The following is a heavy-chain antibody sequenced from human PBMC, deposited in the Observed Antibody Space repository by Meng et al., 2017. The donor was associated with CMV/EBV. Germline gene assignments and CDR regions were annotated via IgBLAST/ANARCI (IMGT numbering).Heavy chain of an antibody. CDR1: GYSFTSYW. D-gene: IGHD1-7*01. Sequence: GGSLRLSCKGSGYSFTSYWIGWVRQLPGKGLEWMGIIHPGDSDTRYSPSFQGQVTISADKSISTAYLQWSSLKASDTAMYYCARPPYNWNSGTQYWGQGTLVTVSS. J-gene: IGHJ4*02. CDR2: IHPGDSDT. V-gene: IGHV5-51*01. CDR3: ARPPYNWNSGTQY.